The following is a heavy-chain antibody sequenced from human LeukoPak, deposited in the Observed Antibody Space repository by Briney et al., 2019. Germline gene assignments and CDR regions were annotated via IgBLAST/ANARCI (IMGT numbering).Heavy chain of an antibody. J-gene: IGHJ6*03. V-gene: IGHV1-69*05. D-gene: IGHD3-22*01. CDR1: GGTFSSYA. CDR2: IIPIFGTA. Sequence: SLKVSCKASGGTFSSYAISWVRQAPGQGLEWMGGIIPIFGTANYAQKFQGRVTITTDESTSTAYMELSSLRSEDTAVYYCARDTRDDSSGYYSKRYYYYYMDVWGKGTTVTVSS. CDR3: ARDTRDDSSGYYSKRYYYYYMDV.